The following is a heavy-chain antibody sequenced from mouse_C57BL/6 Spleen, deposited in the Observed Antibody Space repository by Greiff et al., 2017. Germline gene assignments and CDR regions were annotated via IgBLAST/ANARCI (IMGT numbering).Heavy chain of an antibody. CDR1: GFTFSNYW. Sequence: EVKVEESGGGLVQPGGSMKLSCVASGFTFSNYWMNWVRQSPEKGLEWVAQIRLKSDNYATHYAESVKGRFTISRDDSKSSVYLQMNNLRAEDTGIYYCTKSLWYFDVWGTGTTVTVSS. V-gene: IGHV6-3*01. CDR2: IRLKSDNYAT. CDR3: TKSLWYFDV. J-gene: IGHJ1*03.